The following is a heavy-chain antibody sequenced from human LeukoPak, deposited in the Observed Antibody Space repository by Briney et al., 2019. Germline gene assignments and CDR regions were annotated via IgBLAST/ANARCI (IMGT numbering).Heavy chain of an antibody. CDR2: IYYTGAT. CDR1: GGSISSYY. Sequence: KPSETLSLTCTVSGGSISSYYWSWIRLPPGKGLGWIGYIYYTGATYYNPSLKSRVTISLDTSKNQFSLKLSSVTAADAAVYYCARAGYSYGTGYYFDYWGQRALVTVSS. J-gene: IGHJ4*02. V-gene: IGHV4-59*01. CDR3: ARAGYSYGTGYYFDY. D-gene: IGHD5-18*01.